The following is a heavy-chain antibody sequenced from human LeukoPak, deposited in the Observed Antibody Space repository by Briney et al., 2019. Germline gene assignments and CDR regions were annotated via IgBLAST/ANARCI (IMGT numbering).Heavy chain of an antibody. J-gene: IGHJ4*02. D-gene: IGHD3-22*01. Sequence: GASVKVSCKASGYTFTSYDINWVRQATGQGLEWMGWMNPNSGNTGYAQKFQGRVTMTRNTSISTAYMELSSLRSEDTAVYYCARGALYDSSGYYPEDFDYWGQGTLVTVPS. CDR2: MNPNSGNT. CDR1: GYTFTSYD. CDR3: ARGALYDSSGYYPEDFDY. V-gene: IGHV1-8*01.